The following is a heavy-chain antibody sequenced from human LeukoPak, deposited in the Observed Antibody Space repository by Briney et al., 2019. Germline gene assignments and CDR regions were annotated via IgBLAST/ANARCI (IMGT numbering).Heavy chain of an antibody. CDR3: TTGPVLTPYFDY. CDR2: LKSNADSRNA. J-gene: IGHJ4*02. D-gene: IGHD1-14*01. CDR1: GFTFTNSG. V-gene: IGHV3-15*01. Sequence: GGSLRLSCAASGFTFTNSGMRWVRQAPGKGLEWVALLKSNADSRNAAFSAPVRFSFTISRDDSTHTLYLHMSSPETEATAVYYCTTGPVLTPYFDYWGQGTLVTVSS.